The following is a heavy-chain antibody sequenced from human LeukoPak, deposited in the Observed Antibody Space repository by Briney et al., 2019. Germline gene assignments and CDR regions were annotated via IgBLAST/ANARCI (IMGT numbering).Heavy chain of an antibody. CDR1: GGSINNRDYI. D-gene: IGHD3-16*01. V-gene: IGHV4-30-4*01. J-gene: IGHJ4*02. Sequence: SETLSLTCTVPGGSINNRDYIWTWIRQPPGKGLEWIGRFHHGGSPSYNPSLQSRVTMSVDTSKNQFSLKLSSVTAADTAVYYCARSWGISAQFDYWGQGTLVTVSS. CDR2: FHHGGSP. CDR3: ARSWGISAQFDY.